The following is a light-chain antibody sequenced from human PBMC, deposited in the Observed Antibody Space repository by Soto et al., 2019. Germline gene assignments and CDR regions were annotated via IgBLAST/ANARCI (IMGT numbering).Light chain of an antibody. CDR3: QHYNSYSEA. CDR2: EGS. V-gene: IGKV1-5*01. CDR1: QSISSW. Sequence: DVRVTQSPSALSASIGDRVTITCRASQSISSWLAWYQQKPGKAPKFLIFEGSSLQSGVPSRFSGSGSGTEFTLTISSLQPDDFATYYCQHYNSYSEAFAQGTKV. J-gene: IGKJ1*01.